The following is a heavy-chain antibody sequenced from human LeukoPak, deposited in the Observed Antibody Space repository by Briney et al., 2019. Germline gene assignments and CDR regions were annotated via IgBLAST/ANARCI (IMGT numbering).Heavy chain of an antibody. Sequence: PGGSLRLSCAASGFTVSNAWMSWVRQAPGKGLEWVSSISSSSSYIYYADSVKGRFTISRDNAKNSLYLQMNSLRAEDTAVYYCARGSIAAADYNWFDPWGQGTLVTVSS. CDR3: ARGSIAAADYNWFDP. V-gene: IGHV3-21*01. D-gene: IGHD6-13*01. CDR2: ISSSSSYI. J-gene: IGHJ5*02. CDR1: GFTVSNAW.